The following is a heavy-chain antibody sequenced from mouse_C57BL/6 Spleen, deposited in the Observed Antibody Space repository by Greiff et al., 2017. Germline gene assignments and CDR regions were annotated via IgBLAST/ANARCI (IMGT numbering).Heavy chain of an antibody. Sequence: VQLQQPGAELVKPGASVKLSCKASGYTFTSYWMHWVKQRPGQGLEWIGMIHPNSGSTNYNEKFKSKATLTVDKSSSTAYMQLSSLTSEDSAVYYCARSVTRDAMDYWGQGTSVTVSS. CDR1: GYTFTSYW. J-gene: IGHJ4*01. V-gene: IGHV1-64*01. CDR2: IHPNSGST. CDR3: ARSVTRDAMDY.